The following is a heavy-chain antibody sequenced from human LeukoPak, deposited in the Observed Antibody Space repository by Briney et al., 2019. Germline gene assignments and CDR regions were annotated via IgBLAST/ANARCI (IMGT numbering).Heavy chain of an antibody. V-gene: IGHV4-4*07. Sequence: XIGRIYTSGSTTYNPSLKSRVTMSVDTSKNQFSLKLSSVTAADTAVYYCARDGGYDYSNYVFDYWGQGTLVTVSS. CDR3: ARDGGYDYSNYVFDY. CDR2: IYTSGST. J-gene: IGHJ4*02. D-gene: IGHD4-11*01.